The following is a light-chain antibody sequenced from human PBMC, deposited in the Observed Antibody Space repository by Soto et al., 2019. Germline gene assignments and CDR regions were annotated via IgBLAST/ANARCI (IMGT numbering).Light chain of an antibody. J-gene: IGLJ2*01. Sequence: QSALTQPASMSGSPGQSITISCTGTSSDVGGYNYVSWYRQHPGKAPKLMIYDVNNRPSGVSNRFSGSKSGNTASLTISGLQAEDEADYYCSSHSSSSTLVVFGGGTKDTVL. CDR1: SSDVGGYNY. CDR2: DVN. V-gene: IGLV2-14*03. CDR3: SSHSSSSTLVV.